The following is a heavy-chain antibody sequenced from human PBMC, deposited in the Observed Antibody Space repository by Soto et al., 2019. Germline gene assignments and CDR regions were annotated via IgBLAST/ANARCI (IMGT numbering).Heavy chain of an antibody. V-gene: IGHV4-61*01. CDR1: GGSFKSGSYS. CDR3: ARAFAYFDS. D-gene: IGHD3-3*01. CDR2: VYHTGRT. J-gene: IGHJ4*02. Sequence: SETLSLTCTVSGGSFKSGSYSWSWIRQPPGKGLEWIGYVYHTGRTSYNPSLKSRVYISMDTSKNQFSLNLASVTAADKAVYFCARAFAYFDSWGQGTLVTVSS.